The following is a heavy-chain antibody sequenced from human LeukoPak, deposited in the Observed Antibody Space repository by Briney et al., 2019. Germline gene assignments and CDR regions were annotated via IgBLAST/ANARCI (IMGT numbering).Heavy chain of an antibody. Sequence: GGSLRLSCAASAFTFSSYAMSWVRQAPGKGLEWVSAISGSGGSTYYADSVKGRFTISRDNSKNTLYLQMSSLRAEDTAVYYCATSRGQYYYGSVYWGQGTLVTVSS. CDR2: ISGSGGST. J-gene: IGHJ4*02. V-gene: IGHV3-23*01. D-gene: IGHD3-10*01. CDR1: AFTFSSYA. CDR3: ATSRGQYYYGSVY.